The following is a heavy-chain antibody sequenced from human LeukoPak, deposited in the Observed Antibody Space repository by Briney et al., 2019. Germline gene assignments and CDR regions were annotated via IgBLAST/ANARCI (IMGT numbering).Heavy chain of an antibody. CDR2: ISSSSSYI. CDR3: ARDSEMDTIYDY. V-gene: IGHV3-21*01. J-gene: IGHJ4*02. Sequence: PGGSLRLSCAASGFTFSSYSMNWVRQAPGKGLEWVSSISSSSSYIYYADSVKGRFTISRDNAKNSLYLQMNSLRAEDTAVYYCARDSEMDTIYDYWGQGTLVTVSS. D-gene: IGHD5-24*01. CDR1: GFTFSSYS.